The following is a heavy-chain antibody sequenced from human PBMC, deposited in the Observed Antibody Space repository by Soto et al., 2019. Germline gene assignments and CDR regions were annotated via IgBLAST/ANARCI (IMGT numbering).Heavy chain of an antibody. CDR1: GYTFTSYY. J-gene: IGHJ4*02. CDR2: INPSGGST. V-gene: IGHV1-46*03. Sequence: QVQLVQSGAEVKKPGASVKVSCKASGYTFTSYYMHWVRQAPGQGLEWMGIINPSGGSTSYAQKFQGRVTMTRDTSTSSVYMELSSLRSEDTAVYYCAWEPDTDIVVVPAAMELDYWGQGTLVTVSS. D-gene: IGHD2-2*01. CDR3: AWEPDTDIVVVPAAMELDY.